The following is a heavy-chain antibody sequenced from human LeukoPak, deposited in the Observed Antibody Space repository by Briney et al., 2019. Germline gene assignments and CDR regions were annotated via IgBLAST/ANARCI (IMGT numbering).Heavy chain of an antibody. CDR2: IYYSDST. J-gene: IGHJ4*02. Sequence: PSETLSLTCTVSGGSISSGDYYWRWIRQPPGKGLLLIGYIYYSDSTYYNRSLTIRLPMTVGTSKNQSSLKQSAVPGEGPALHFCAREGGYGDIYYFDYWGQGTLVTVSS. D-gene: IGHD4-17*01. V-gene: IGHV4-30-4*08. CDR1: GGSISSGDYY. CDR3: AREGGYGDIYYFDY.